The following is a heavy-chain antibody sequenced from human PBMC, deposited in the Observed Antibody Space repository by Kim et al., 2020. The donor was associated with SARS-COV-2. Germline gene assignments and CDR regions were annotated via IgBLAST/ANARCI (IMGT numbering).Heavy chain of an antibody. CDR1: GGTFSSYA. D-gene: IGHD2-15*01. V-gene: IGHV1-69*04. Sequence: SVKVSCKASGGTFSSYAISWVRQAPGQGLEWMGRIIPILGIANYAQKFQGRVTITADKSTSTAYMELSSLRSEDTAVYYCAKGNGGRDGIRLLDFDFDYWGQGTLVTVSS. J-gene: IGHJ4*02. CDR2: IIPILGIA. CDR3: AKGNGGRDGIRLLDFDFDY.